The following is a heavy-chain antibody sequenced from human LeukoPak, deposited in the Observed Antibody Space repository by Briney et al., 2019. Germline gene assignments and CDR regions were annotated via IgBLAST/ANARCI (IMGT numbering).Heavy chain of an antibody. V-gene: IGHV3-43*01. Sequence: GGSLRLSCAASGFTFDDYTMHWVRQAPGKGLERVSLISWDGGSTYYADSVKGRFTISRDNSKNSLYLQMNSLRTEDTALYYCAKDADEYSSSSLDYWGQGTLVTVSS. CDR1: GFTFDDYT. CDR2: ISWDGGST. CDR3: AKDADEYSSSSLDY. J-gene: IGHJ4*02. D-gene: IGHD6-6*01.